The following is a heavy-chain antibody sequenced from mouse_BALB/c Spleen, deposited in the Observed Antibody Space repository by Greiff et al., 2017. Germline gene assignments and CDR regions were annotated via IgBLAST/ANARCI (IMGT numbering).Heavy chain of an antibody. D-gene: IGHD2-14*01. CDR1: GFTFSSYG. V-gene: IGHV5-6*01. J-gene: IGHJ2*01. Sequence: VQLKESGGDLVKPGGSLKLSCAASGFTFSSYGMSWVRQTPDKRLEWVATISNGGSYTYYPDSLKGRFTISRDNAKNTLYLQMSSLKSEDTAMYYCGRNDAYCRYEGYWGQGTTLTVSS. CDR3: GRNDAYCRYEGY. CDR2: ISNGGSYT.